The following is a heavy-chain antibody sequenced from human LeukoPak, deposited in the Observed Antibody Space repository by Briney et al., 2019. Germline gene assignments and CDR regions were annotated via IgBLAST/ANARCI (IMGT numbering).Heavy chain of an antibody. CDR1: GGSFSGYY. CDR3: ARVRSGGSCLDY. V-gene: IGHV4-34*01. D-gene: IGHD2-15*01. Sequence: PSETLSLTCAVYGGSFSGYYWSWIRQPPGKGLEWIGEINHSGSTNYNPSLKSRVTISVDTSKNRFSLKLSSVTAADTAVYYCARVRSGGSCLDYWGQGTLVTVSS. CDR2: INHSGST. J-gene: IGHJ4*02.